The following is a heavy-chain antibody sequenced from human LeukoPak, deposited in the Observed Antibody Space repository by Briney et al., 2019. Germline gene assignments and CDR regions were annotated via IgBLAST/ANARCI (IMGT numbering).Heavy chain of an antibody. Sequence: SVKVSCKASGGTFSSYAISWVRQAPGQGLEWMGRIIPILGIANYAQKFQGRVTITADKSASTAYMELSSLRSEDTAVYYCAMGTYYYAERDYWGQGTLVTVSS. V-gene: IGHV1-69*04. CDR1: GGTFSSYA. CDR2: IIPILGIA. CDR3: AMGTYYYAERDY. D-gene: IGHD3-10*01. J-gene: IGHJ4*02.